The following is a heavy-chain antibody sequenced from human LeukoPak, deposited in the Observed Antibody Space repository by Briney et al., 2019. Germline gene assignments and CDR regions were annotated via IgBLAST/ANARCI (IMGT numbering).Heavy chain of an antibody. D-gene: IGHD2-15*01. CDR2: FSPSGGST. Sequence: ASVKVSCKASGYTFTSYFMHWVQQAPGQGLEWMGIFSPSGGSTSFAQRFQGRVTMTRDTSTSTVYMELSSLRSEDTAVYYCARHSSGGRYLDYWGQGTLVTVSS. CDR1: GYTFTSYF. J-gene: IGHJ4*02. V-gene: IGHV1-46*01. CDR3: ARHSSGGRYLDY.